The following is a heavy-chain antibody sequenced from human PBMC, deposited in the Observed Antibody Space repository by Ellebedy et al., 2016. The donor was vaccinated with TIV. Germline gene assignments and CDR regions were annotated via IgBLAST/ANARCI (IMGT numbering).Heavy chain of an antibody. D-gene: IGHD6-13*01. J-gene: IGHJ4*02. V-gene: IGHV3-7*01. Sequence: GESLKISCAASGFTFSTYWMTWVRQAPGKGLEWVANIEQDGSEKYYVDSVKGRFTISRDNAKNTLYLQMNSLRAEDTAVYYCARDLRAAAGADYWGQGTLVTVSS. CDR1: GFTFSTYW. CDR2: IEQDGSEK. CDR3: ARDLRAAAGADY.